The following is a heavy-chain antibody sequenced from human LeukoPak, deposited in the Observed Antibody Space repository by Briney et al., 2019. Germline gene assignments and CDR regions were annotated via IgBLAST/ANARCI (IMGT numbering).Heavy chain of an antibody. J-gene: IGHJ4*02. CDR2: INTNTGNP. V-gene: IGHV7-4-1*02. D-gene: IGHD3-16*01. CDR3: ARAPARLLGRLPLTPLDY. CDR1: GYTFTSYA. Sequence: ASVKVSCKASGYTFTSYAVNWVRQAPGQGLEWMGWINTNTGNPTYAQGFTGRFVFSLDTSVSTAYLQISSLKAEDTAVYYCARAPARLLGRLPLTPLDYWGQGTLVTVSS.